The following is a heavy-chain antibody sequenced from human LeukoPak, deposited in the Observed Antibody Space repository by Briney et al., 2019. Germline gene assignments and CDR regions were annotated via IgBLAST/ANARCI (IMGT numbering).Heavy chain of an antibody. J-gene: IGHJ6*02. D-gene: IGHD1-26*01. CDR2: INPSGGST. V-gene: IGHV1-46*01. Sequence: ASVKVSCKASGYTFTSYYMHWVRQAPGQGLEWMGIINPSGGSTSYAQKFQGRVTMTRDTSTSTVYMELSSLRSEDTAVYYCARDLRELLSYYGMDVWGQGTMVTVSS. CDR3: ARDLRELLSYYGMDV. CDR1: GYTFTSYY.